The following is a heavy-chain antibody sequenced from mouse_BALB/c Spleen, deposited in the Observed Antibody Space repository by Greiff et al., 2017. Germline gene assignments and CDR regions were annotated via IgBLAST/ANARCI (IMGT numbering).Heavy chain of an antibody. V-gene: IGHV5-6-3*01. CDR2: INSNGGST. Sequence: EVKLVESGGGLVQPGGSLKLSCAASGFTFSSYGMSWVRQTPDKRLELVATINSNGGSTYYPDSVKGRFTISRDNAKNTLYLQMSSLKSEDTAMYYCAMGMIYDGYYFDYWGQGTTLTVSS. CDR1: GFTFSSYG. CDR3: AMGMIYDGYYFDY. D-gene: IGHD2-3*01. J-gene: IGHJ2*01.